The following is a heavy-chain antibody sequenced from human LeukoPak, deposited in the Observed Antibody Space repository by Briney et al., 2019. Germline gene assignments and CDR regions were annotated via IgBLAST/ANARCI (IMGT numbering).Heavy chain of an antibody. CDR1: GCTFSSYD. V-gene: IGHV3-48*03. J-gene: IGHJ4*02. Sequence: GASLRLCCAAAGCTFSSYDVNWGRKSPGKGQEWVSYISSSGSTIYYADSVKGRFTISRDNVKNSLYLQMNSLRAEDTAVYYCARVGAGSYYKATDYWGQGTLVTVSS. D-gene: IGHD3-10*01. CDR2: ISSSGSTI. CDR3: ARVGAGSYYKATDY.